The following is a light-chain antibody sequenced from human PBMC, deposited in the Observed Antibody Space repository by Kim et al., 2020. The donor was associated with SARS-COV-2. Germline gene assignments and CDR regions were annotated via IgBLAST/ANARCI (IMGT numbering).Light chain of an antibody. CDR1: NSNIGSSS. CDR2: GNS. Sequence: QSLLTQPPSVSGTPGQRVTISCSGSNSNIGSSSVNWYQILPGTAPKVLIFGNSQRPSGIPDRISGSKSGTSASLAISGLQSEDEADYYCAAWDDSLDVVVFGGGTKVTVL. V-gene: IGLV1-44*01. CDR3: AAWDDSLDVVV. J-gene: IGLJ2*01.